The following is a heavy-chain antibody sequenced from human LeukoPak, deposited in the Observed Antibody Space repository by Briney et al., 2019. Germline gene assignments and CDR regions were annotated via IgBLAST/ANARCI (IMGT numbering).Heavy chain of an antibody. CDR1: GFTFSTYG. Sequence: PGRSLRLSCAASGFTFSTYGMHWIRQAPGKGLEWVAVISYDGSNKYYADSVKGRFTISRDNSKNTLYLQMNSLRAEDTAVYYCVTGNPKSFDYWGQGTLVIVSS. D-gene: IGHD4-23*01. CDR3: VTGNPKSFDY. J-gene: IGHJ4*02. V-gene: IGHV3-30*03. CDR2: ISYDGSNK.